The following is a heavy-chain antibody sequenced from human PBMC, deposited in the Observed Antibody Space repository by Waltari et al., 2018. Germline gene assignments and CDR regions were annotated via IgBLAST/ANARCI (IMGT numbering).Heavy chain of an antibody. Sequence: EVQLVESGGGLIQPGGSLRLACAASGLTVSSNYMSWVRQAPGKGLEWVSVIYGGGSTYYADSVKCRFTISRDNAKNTLYLQMNSLRAEDTAVYYCARGEGGVPFDYWGQGTLVTVSS. CDR3: ARGEGGVPFDY. CDR1: GLTVSSNY. J-gene: IGHJ4*02. V-gene: IGHV3-53*01. D-gene: IGHD3-16*01. CDR2: IYGGGST.